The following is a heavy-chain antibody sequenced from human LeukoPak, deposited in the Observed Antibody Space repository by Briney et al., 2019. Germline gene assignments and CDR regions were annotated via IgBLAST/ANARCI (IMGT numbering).Heavy chain of an antibody. CDR3: ASSRKDTYYGFWSGYYFDY. J-gene: IGHJ4*02. CDR2: IIPIFGTA. CDR1: GGTFSSYA. D-gene: IGHD3-3*01. V-gene: IGHV1-69*01. Sequence: EASVKVSCKASGGTFSSYAISWVRQAPGQGLEWMGGIIPIFGTANYAQKFQGRVTITADESTSTAYMELSSLRSEDTAVYYCASSRKDTYYGFWSGYYFDYWGQGTLVTVSS.